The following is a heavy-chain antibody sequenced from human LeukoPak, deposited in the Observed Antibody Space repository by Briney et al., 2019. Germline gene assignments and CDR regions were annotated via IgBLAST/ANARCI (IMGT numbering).Heavy chain of an antibody. D-gene: IGHD3-3*01. Sequence: ASVKVSCKASGYTFTSYDINWVRQATGQGLEWMGWMNPNSGNTGYAQKFQGRVTMTRNTSISTAYMELSSLRSEGTAVYYCARGKLITIFGVVITSNWFDPWGQGTLVTVSS. J-gene: IGHJ5*02. CDR3: ARGKLITIFGVVITSNWFDP. CDR2: MNPNSGNT. CDR1: GYTFTSYD. V-gene: IGHV1-8*01.